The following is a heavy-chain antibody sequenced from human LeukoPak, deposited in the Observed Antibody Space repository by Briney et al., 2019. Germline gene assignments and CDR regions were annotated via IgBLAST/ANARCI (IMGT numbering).Heavy chain of an antibody. J-gene: IGHJ4*02. CDR2: ISYDGSNK. V-gene: IGHV3-30*04. D-gene: IGHD3-22*01. CDR1: GFTFSSYA. CDR3: ARDSSFDPTMIVVVITNIFDY. Sequence: GGSLRLSCAASGFTFSSYAMHWVRQAPGKGLEWVAVISYDGSNKYYADSVKGRFTISRDNSKNTLYLQMNSLRAEDTAVYYCARDSSFDPTMIVVVITNIFDYWGQGTLVTVSS.